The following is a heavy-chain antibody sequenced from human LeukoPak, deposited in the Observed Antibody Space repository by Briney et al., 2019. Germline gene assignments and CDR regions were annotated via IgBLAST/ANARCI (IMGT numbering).Heavy chain of an antibody. CDR1: GFTFSSYW. J-gene: IGHJ4*02. V-gene: IGHV3-7*04. D-gene: IGHD1-26*01. CDR3: GREVPGGATILDY. Sequence: GGSLRLSCAASGFTFSSYWMSWVRQAPGKGLEWVANIKEDGSVKNYVDSVKGRFTIPRDNAKKSLYVQMNSLRADDTAVYYCGREVPGGATILDYWGQGTLVTVSS. CDR2: IKEDGSVK.